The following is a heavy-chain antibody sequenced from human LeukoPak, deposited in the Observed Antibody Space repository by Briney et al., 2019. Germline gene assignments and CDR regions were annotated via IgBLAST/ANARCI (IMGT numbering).Heavy chain of an antibody. V-gene: IGHV4-38-2*02. CDR2: IYHSGST. CDR3: ARGGVHVGSYYHDAFDI. Sequence: PSETLSLTCTVSGYSISSGYYWGWIRQPPGKGLEWIGGIYHSGSTYYNPSLKSRVTISVDTSKNQFSLKLSSVTAADTAVYYCARGGVHVGSYYHDAFDIWGQGTMVTVSS. CDR1: GYSISSGYY. D-gene: IGHD1-26*01. J-gene: IGHJ3*02.